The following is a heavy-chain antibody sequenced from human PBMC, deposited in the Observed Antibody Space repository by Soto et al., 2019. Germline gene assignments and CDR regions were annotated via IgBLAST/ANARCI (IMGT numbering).Heavy chain of an antibody. CDR2: ISSNGVGT. CDR1: GFTLSGYA. D-gene: IGHD6-6*01. CDR3: AGRARPDFYYMDV. V-gene: IGHV3-64*01. Sequence: EVQLAESGGGLAQPGGSLRLSCAASGFTLSGYAMDWVRQAPGKGLEYVSGISSNGVGTYYANSVQGRFTISRDNSKNTVHLQIGSLRPEDMAVYYCAGRARPDFYYMDVWGKGTTVTVSS. J-gene: IGHJ6*03.